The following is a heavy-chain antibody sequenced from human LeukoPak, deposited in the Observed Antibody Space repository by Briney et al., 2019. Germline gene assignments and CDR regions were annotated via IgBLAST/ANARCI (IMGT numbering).Heavy chain of an antibody. D-gene: IGHD3-10*01. J-gene: IGHJ5*02. Sequence: ASVNVSCKASGYTFTSYGISWVRHGPGQGLEWMGWSSAYNGNTNNAQKLQSRVTTTTDTSTSTAYMVLRSLRSDDTAVYYCARANYYGSGSSWFDPWGQGTLVTVSS. CDR2: SSAYNGNT. CDR3: ARANYYGSGSSWFDP. V-gene: IGHV1-18*01. CDR1: GYTFTSYG.